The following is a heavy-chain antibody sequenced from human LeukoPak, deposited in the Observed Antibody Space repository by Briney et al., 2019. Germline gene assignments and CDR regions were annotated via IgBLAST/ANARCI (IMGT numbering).Heavy chain of an antibody. J-gene: IGHJ4*02. D-gene: IGHD1-26*01. CDR2: ISYDGSNK. V-gene: IGHV3-30-3*01. CDR1: GFTFNSYA. CDR3: VRPREAGGAVQLWSFDY. Sequence: GGSLRLSCAASGFTFNSYAMSWVRQAPGKGLEWVAVISYDGSNKYYADSVKGRFTISRDNSKNTLYLQMNSLRAEDTAVYYCVRPREAGGAVQLWSFDYWGQGTLVTVSS.